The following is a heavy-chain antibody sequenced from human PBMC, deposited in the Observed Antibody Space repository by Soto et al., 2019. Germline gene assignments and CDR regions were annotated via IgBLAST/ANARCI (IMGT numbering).Heavy chain of an antibody. J-gene: IGHJ5*02. D-gene: IGHD3-3*01. CDR3: AKDGDFRSFDGWLDA. Sequence: QVQVVESGGGVVQPGRSLRLSCAASGFTFSNYGMHWVRQAPGKGLEWVAVISYDGNREYYIDSVKGRFTISRDNSEKTVHLQMNSLRGEDTAVYYCAKDGDFRSFDGWLDAWGQGTLVTVSS. V-gene: IGHV3-30*18. CDR1: GFTFSNYG. CDR2: ISYDGNRE.